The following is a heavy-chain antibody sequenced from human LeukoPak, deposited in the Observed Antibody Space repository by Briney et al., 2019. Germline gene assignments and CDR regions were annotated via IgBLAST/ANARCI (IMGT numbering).Heavy chain of an antibody. J-gene: IGHJ1*01. V-gene: IGHV4-39*01. D-gene: IGHD6-19*01. Sequence: PSETLSLTCTVSSGSISSSSYYWGWIRQPPGKGLEWIGSIYYSGRTYYNPSLKSRVTISVDTSKSQFSLKLSSVTAADTAVYYCARSADSSGQWYFQHWGQGTLVTVSS. CDR1: SGSISSSSYY. CDR3: ARSADSSGQWYFQH. CDR2: IYYSGRT.